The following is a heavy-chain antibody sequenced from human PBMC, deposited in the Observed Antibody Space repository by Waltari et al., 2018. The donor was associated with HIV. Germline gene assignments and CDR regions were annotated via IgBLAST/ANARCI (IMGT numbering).Heavy chain of an antibody. Sequence: EVQLVESGGGLVQPGGSLRLSCAASGFPFSSYWMSWVRQAPGKGLEWVGNRKQDGSEKYYVDSVNGRFTISRDNAENSLYLQMNCLRAGDTAVYYCARGGFYGSGSKVNWGQGTLVTVSS. CDR1: GFPFSSYW. V-gene: IGHV3-7*04. J-gene: IGHJ4*02. CDR2: RKQDGSEK. CDR3: ARGGFYGSGSKVN. D-gene: IGHD3-10*01.